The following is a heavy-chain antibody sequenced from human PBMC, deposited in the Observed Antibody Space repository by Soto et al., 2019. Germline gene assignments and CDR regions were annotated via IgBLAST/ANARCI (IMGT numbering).Heavy chain of an antibody. D-gene: IGHD3-10*02. CDR1: GGSISSGDYY. V-gene: IGHV4-30-4*01. CDR3: ATLLFDCSDDWFDP. Sequence: SETLSLTCTVSGGSISSGDYYWSWIRQPPGKGLEWIGYIYYSGSTYYNPSLKSRVTISVDTSKNQFSLKLSSVTAADTAVYYCATLLFDCSDDWFDPWGQGTLVTVSS. CDR2: IYYSGST. J-gene: IGHJ5*02.